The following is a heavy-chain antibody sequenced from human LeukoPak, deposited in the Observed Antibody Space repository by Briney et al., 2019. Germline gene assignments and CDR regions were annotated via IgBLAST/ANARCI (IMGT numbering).Heavy chain of an antibody. D-gene: IGHD2-2*01. CDR3: ARHPGCSSTNCLFYGMDV. CDR2: INPGDSET. J-gene: IGHJ6*02. CDR1: GYSFTSNW. V-gene: IGHV5-51*01. Sequence: GESLKISCKGSGYSFTSNWTAWVRQMPGKGLEWMGIINPGDSETKYSPSFQGQVTISADKSITAAYLQWSSLRASDTAIYYCARHPGCSSTNCLFYGMDVWGQGTTVTVSS.